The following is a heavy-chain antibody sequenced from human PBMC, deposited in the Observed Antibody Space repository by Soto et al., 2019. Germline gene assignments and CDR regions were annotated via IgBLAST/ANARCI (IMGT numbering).Heavy chain of an antibody. CDR2: IYWDDDK. Sequence: SGPTLVNPTQTLTLTCTFSGFSLSTSGVGVGWIRQPPGKALEWLALIYWDDDKRYSPSLKSRLTITKDTSKNQVVLTMTNMDPVDTATYYCAHRPVLVVAATNDAFDSWGQGTMVTVSS. J-gene: IGHJ3*02. D-gene: IGHD2-15*01. CDR1: GFSLSTSGVG. V-gene: IGHV2-5*02. CDR3: AHRPVLVVAATNDAFDS.